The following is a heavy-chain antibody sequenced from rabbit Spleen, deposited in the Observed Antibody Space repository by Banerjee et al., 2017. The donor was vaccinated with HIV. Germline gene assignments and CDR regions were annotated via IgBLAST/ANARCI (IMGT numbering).Heavy chain of an antibody. Sequence: QEQLEESGGDLVKPGASLTLTCTASGVSFSTNSYMCWVRQAPGKGLEWIACIEGGSSGFSYFANWAKGRFTISKTSSTTVTLQMTSLTAADTATYFCARDSGSSFSSYGMDLWGQGTLVTFS. V-gene: IGHV1S45*01. CDR1: GVSFSTNSY. CDR2: IEGGSSGFS. CDR3: ARDSGSSFSSYGMDL. D-gene: IGHD8-1*01. J-gene: IGHJ3*01.